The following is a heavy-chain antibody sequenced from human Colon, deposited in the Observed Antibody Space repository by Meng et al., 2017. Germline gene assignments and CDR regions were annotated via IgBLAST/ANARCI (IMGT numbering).Heavy chain of an antibody. J-gene: IGHJ6*02. CDR2: IDGSSRNL. CDR3: AREDFYDYGLDL. Sequence: GGLLRFPCEAFGSTFFTYIFSWVRQAPGEGLEWVASIDGSSRNLYYADSVWGRLTISRDNSKNSLYLQMNNLRADDTGVYYCAREDFYDYGLDLWGQGSTVTVSS. V-gene: IGHV3-21*01. CDR1: GSTFFTYI. D-gene: IGHD2/OR15-2a*01.